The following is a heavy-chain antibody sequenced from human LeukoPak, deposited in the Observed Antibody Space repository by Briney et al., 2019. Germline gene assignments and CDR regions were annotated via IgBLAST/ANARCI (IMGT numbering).Heavy chain of an antibody. J-gene: IGHJ5*02. CDR3: ARGSLGWFDP. D-gene: IGHD2-15*01. CDR1: GFTFSSYS. V-gene: IGHV3-48*02. Sequence: PGGSLRLSCAASGFTFSSYSMNWVRQAPGKGPEWVSYITTSSSTIYYADSVKGRFTISRDNAKNSLYLQMNSLRDEDTAVYYCARGSLGWFDPWGQGTLVTVSS. CDR2: ITTSSSTI.